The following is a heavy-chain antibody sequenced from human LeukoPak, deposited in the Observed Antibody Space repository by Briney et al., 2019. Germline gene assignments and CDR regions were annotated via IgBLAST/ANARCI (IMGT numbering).Heavy chain of an antibody. CDR1: GFSFRDYW. Sequence: GGSLRLSCAASGFSFRDYWMSWVRQAPGKGLEWVANIKQDGSEKYYVDSVKGRFTISRDNAKNSLYLQMNSLRAEDTAVYYCARGVDCSGGSCYWAYFDYWGQGTLVTVSS. D-gene: IGHD2-15*01. J-gene: IGHJ4*02. CDR3: ARGVDCSGGSCYWAYFDY. V-gene: IGHV3-7*01. CDR2: IKQDGSEK.